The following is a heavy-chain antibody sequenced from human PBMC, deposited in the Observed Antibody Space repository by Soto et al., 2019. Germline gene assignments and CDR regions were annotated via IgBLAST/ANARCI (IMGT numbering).Heavy chain of an antibody. CDR1: GGSVSSGSYY. J-gene: IGHJ4*02. Sequence: SETLSLTCTVSGGSVSSGSYYWRWIRQPPGKGLVWIGYIYYSGSTNYNPSLKRRVTITKDTSKNQFSLKLSSVTAADTAGYYCARVDRWKQLFDYWGQGTLVTVSS. V-gene: IGHV4-61*01. CDR2: IYYSGST. D-gene: IGHD2-15*01. CDR3: ARVDRWKQLFDY.